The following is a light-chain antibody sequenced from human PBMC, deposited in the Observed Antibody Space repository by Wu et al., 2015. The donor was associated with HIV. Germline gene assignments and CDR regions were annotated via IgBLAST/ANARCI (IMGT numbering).Light chain of an antibody. CDR2: AAS. Sequence: DIQMTQSPSSLSASVGDRVTITCRASHDIVNYLAWYQQKPGKVPKLLIYAASTLHSGVPSRFSGSGSGTDFTLTISSLQPEDIATYYCQKYNGAPQWMFGQGTKVEIK. CDR3: QKYNGAPQWM. J-gene: IGKJ1*01. CDR1: HDIVNY. V-gene: IGKV1-27*01.